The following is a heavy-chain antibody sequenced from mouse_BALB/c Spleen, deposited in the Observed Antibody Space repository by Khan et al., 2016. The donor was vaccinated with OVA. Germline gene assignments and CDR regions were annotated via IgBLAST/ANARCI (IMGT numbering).Heavy chain of an antibody. CDR3: TRDIIDY. CDR2: INPTTGYT. J-gene: IGHJ2*01. D-gene: IGHD1-3*01. V-gene: IGHV1-7*01. Sequence: QVQLQQSGAERAKPGASVKMSCKASGYTFTTYWMHWVKQRPGQGLEWIGYINPTTGYTDYHEKFKDRATLSADKSSSTAYMQLSSLTSEDSAVYYFTRDIIDYWGQGTTLTVSS. CDR1: GYTFTTYW.